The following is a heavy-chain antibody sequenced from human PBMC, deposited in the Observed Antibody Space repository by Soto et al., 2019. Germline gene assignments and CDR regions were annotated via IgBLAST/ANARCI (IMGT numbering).Heavy chain of an antibody. CDR2: IDWHDDK. V-gene: IGHV2-70*01. Sequence: SGPTLVNPTQTLTLTCTFSGFSLSTSGMCVSWIRQPPGKALEWLALIDWHDDKYYSTSLKTRLTISKDTSKNQVFLTLTNMDPVDTATYYCARIQVGRYFDWQIQVGVFDIWGQGTMVTVSS. J-gene: IGHJ3*02. CDR3: ARIQVGRYFDWQIQVGVFDI. CDR1: GFSLSTSGMC. D-gene: IGHD3-9*01.